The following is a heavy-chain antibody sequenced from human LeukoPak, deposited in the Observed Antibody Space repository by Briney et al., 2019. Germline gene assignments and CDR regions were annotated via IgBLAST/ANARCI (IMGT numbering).Heavy chain of an antibody. CDR2: IYYSGST. Sequence: SETLSLTCTVSGGSISSGDYCWSWIRQPPGKGLEWIGYIYYSGSTYYNPSLKSRVTISVDTSKNQFSLKLSSVTAADTAVYYCARLYCSSTSCYWGFDYWGQGTLVTVSS. CDR3: ARLYCSSTSCYWGFDY. V-gene: IGHV4-30-4*01. J-gene: IGHJ4*02. D-gene: IGHD2-2*01. CDR1: GGSISSGDYC.